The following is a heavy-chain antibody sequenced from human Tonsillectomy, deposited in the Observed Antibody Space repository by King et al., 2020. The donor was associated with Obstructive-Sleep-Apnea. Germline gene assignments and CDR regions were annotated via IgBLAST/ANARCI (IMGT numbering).Heavy chain of an antibody. D-gene: IGHD3-10*02. Sequence: QLQESGPGLVTPSQTLSLTCTVSGGSIGSGGFYWIWIRQLPGRGLEWIGYIYNGETSYYNPSLESRVTIPADTSKDQFSLKLTSVTAADTAVYYCARDHDRERGIFDYWGQGTLVTVSS. J-gene: IGHJ4*02. CDR1: GGSIGSGGFY. V-gene: IGHV4-31*03. CDR2: IYNGETS. CDR3: ARDHDRERGIFDY.